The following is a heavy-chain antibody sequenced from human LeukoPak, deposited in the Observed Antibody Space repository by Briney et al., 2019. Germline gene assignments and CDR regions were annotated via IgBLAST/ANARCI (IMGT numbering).Heavy chain of an antibody. CDR1: GGPFSNYD. CDR3: ATGYCSSTSCYTGVDY. D-gene: IGHD2-2*02. CDR2: INHSGRT. V-gene: IGHV4-34*01. J-gene: IGHJ4*02. Sequence: SETLSLTCAVSGGPFSNYDWSWIRQPPGKGLEWIGEINHSGRTNSNPSLKSRVTISKDASKSHFSLKLRSVTAADTAVYYCATGYCSSTSCYTGVDYWGQGTLVTVSS.